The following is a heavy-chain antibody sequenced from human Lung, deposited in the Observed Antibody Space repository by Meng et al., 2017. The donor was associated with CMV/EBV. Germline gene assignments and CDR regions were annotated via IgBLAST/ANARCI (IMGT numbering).Heavy chain of an antibody. CDR3: ARVRSRDYGDFYAHFDY. J-gene: IGHJ4*02. D-gene: IGHD4-17*01. CDR2: IIPIFGTA. Sequence: GTFSSYAFSWVRRAPGQGLEWMGEIIPIFGTANYAQKFQGRVTITTDESTSTAYMELSSLRSEDTAVYYCARVRSRDYGDFYAHFDYWGQGTLVTVSS. CDR1: GTFSSYA. V-gene: IGHV1-69*05.